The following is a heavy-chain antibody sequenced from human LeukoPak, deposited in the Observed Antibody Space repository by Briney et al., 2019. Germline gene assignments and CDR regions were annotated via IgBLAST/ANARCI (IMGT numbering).Heavy chain of an antibody. CDR3: AKGGYRGDY. D-gene: IGHD5-24*01. Sequence: GGSLRLSCAASGFTFSNYWMHWIRQVPGKGLVWVSHIKYDGSATNYADSVKGRFTISRDNAKNTLYLQMNSLRAEDTAVYYCAKGGYRGDYWGQGTLVTVSS. V-gene: IGHV3-74*01. J-gene: IGHJ4*02. CDR2: IKYDGSAT. CDR1: GFTFSNYW.